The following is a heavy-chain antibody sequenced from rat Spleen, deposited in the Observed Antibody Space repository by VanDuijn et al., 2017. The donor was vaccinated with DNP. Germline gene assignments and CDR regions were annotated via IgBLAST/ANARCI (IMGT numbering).Heavy chain of an antibody. J-gene: IGHJ4*01. CDR3: SRSPLLYLYAIDA. CDR2: ILYSSST. CDR1: GYSITSNY. D-gene: IGHD1-2*01. V-gene: IGHV3-1*01. Sequence: EVQLQESGPGLVKPPQSLSLNCPVTGYSITSNYGGWIRKFAENKMELIGHILYSSSTSHNPSLKIRISITRDTSKNQFFLQLNSVTTEDTATYYCSRSPLLYLYAIDAWGQGTSVTVSS.